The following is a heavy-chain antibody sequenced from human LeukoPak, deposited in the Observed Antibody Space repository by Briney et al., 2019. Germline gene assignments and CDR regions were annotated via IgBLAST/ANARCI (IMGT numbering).Heavy chain of an antibody. CDR1: GGSLRSYY. V-gene: IGHV4-59*01. J-gene: IGHJ5*02. CDR3: ARTIPYYDILTGYYTSNTNWFDP. CDR2: IYYSGST. Sequence: LETLSLTCAVSGGSLRSYYWSWIRERPGEGLEWIGYIYYSGSTNYNPSLKSRVTISVDTSKNQFSLKLSSVTAADTAVYYCARTIPYYDILTGYYTSNTNWFDPWGQGTLVTVSS. D-gene: IGHD3-9*01.